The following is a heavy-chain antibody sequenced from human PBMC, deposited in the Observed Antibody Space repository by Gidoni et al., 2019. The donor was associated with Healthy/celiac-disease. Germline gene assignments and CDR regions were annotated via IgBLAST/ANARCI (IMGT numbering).Heavy chain of an antibody. V-gene: IGHV4-34*01. CDR3: ARGFHYGSGPFDY. Sequence: QVQLQQWGAGLLKPSETLSLTCAVHGGSFSGYYWSWIRQPPGKGLEWIGEINHSGSTNYNPSLKSRVTISVDTSKNQFSLKLSSVTAADTAVYYCARGFHYGSGPFDYWGQGTLVTVSS. D-gene: IGHD3-10*01. CDR1: GGSFSGYY. CDR2: INHSGST. J-gene: IGHJ4*02.